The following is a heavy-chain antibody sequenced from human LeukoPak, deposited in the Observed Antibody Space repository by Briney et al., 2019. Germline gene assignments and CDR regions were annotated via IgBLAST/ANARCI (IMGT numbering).Heavy chain of an antibody. CDR3: ARDDDYYGSGSYSQLSGGCFDY. D-gene: IGHD3-10*01. Sequence: GGSLRLSCAASGFTFSSYAMHWVRQAPGKGLEWVAVISYDGSNKYYADSVKGRFTISRDNSKNTLYLQMNSLRAEDTAVYYCARDDDYYGSGSYSQLSGGCFDYGGQGTLVTVSS. V-gene: IGHV3-30*01. J-gene: IGHJ4*02. CDR2: ISYDGSNK. CDR1: GFTFSSYA.